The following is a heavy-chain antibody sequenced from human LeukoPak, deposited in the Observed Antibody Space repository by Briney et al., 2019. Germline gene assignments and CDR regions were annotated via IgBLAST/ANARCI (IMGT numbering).Heavy chain of an antibody. V-gene: IGHV3-11*01. J-gene: IGHJ4*02. CDR2: ISGSGSSI. Sequence: GGSLRLSCAASGFTFSDYYMSWIRQAPGKGLEWVSYISGSGSSIYCADSVKGRFTISRDNAQNSLYLQMNSLRAEDTAIYYCVRDRGTYRPIDYWGQGTLVTVSS. D-gene: IGHD1-26*01. CDR3: VRDRGTYRPIDY. CDR1: GFTFSDYY.